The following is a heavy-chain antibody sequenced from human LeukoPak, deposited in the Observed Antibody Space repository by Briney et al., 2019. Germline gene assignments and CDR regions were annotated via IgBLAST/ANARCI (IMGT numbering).Heavy chain of an antibody. CDR1: GFTFSSYW. CDR2: IKQDGSEK. CDR3: VKDPSGNYFYFDY. V-gene: IGHV3-7*02. D-gene: IGHD1-26*01. J-gene: IGHJ4*02. Sequence: GGSLRLSCAASGFTFSSYWMNWVRQAPGKGLEWVANIKQDGSEKYSVDSVKGRFTISRDNAKNSLYLQMTSLRPEDTAIYYCVKDPSGNYFYFDYWGQGTLVTVSS.